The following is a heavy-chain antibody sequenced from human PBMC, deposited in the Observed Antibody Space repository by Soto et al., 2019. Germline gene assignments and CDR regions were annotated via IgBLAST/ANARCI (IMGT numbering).Heavy chain of an antibody. D-gene: IGHD3-16*01. CDR3: VMVDNYVTPTPQDV. CDR2: ISPYTGNT. CDR1: GYSFVNYV. Sequence: QVQLVQSGDEVKKPWASVKVSFKASGYSFVNYVIAWVRKAPGQGIEWMGWISPYTGNTHSASKVQGRLTMTTDTSTSTAYMDLGSLTSDDSAVYYCVMVDNYVTPTPQDVWGQGTTVTVSS. V-gene: IGHV1-18*01. J-gene: IGHJ6*02.